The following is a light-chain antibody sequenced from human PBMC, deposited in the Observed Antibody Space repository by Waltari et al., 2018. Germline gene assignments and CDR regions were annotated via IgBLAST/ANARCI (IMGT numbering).Light chain of an antibody. Sequence: DIVMTQSQDSLAVSLGERATINCKSSQSVLYSSSKESYLAWYQQKPGQPPKLFIYWASTRESGVPDRFSGSGSGTDFTLTISSLQAEDVAVYYCQQYYTTPWTFGQGTKVEIK. CDR3: QQYYTTPWT. V-gene: IGKV4-1*01. CDR1: QSVLYSSSKESY. CDR2: WAS. J-gene: IGKJ1*01.